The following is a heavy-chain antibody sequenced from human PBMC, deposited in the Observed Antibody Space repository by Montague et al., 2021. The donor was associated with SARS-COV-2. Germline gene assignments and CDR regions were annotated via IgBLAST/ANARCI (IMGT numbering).Heavy chain of an antibody. Sequence: SETLSLTSAVYGGSFSGYYWSWIRQPPVKGLEWIGEINHSGSTNYNPSLKSRVTISVDTSKNQFSLKLSSVTAADTAVYYCARGRRILLWFGELLSGGDYYGMDVWGQGTTVTVSS. V-gene: IGHV4-34*01. CDR3: ARGRRILLWFGELLSGGDYYGMDV. J-gene: IGHJ6*02. CDR1: GGSFSGYY. CDR2: INHSGST. D-gene: IGHD3-10*01.